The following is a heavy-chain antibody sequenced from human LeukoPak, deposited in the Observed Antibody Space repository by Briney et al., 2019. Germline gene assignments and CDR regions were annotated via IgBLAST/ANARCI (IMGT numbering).Heavy chain of an antibody. CDR1: GGSFSGYY. V-gene: IGHV4-34*01. CDR3: ARGGAYYYGSGSYYPNWFDP. D-gene: IGHD3-10*01. CDR2: INHSGST. Sequence: SETLSLTYAVYGGSFSGYYWSWIRQPPGKGLEWIGEINHSGSTNYNPSLKSRVTISVDTSKNQFSLKLSSVTAADTAVYYCARGGAYYYGSGSYYPNWFDPWGQGTLVTVSS. J-gene: IGHJ5*02.